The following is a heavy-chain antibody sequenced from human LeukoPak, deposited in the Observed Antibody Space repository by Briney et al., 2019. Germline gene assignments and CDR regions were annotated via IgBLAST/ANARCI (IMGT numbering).Heavy chain of an antibody. J-gene: IGHJ5*02. CDR2: IYHSGNT. CDR1: GYSISSGYY. D-gene: IGHD1-26*01. V-gene: IGHV4-38-2*01. CDR3: ARAQRGSLYNWFDP. Sequence: PSETLSLTSAVSGYSISSGYYWGWIRQPPGKGLEWIGSIYHSGNTYYNPSLKSRVTISVDTSKNQFSLKLSSVTAADTAVYYCARAQRGSLYNWFDPWGQGTLVTVSS.